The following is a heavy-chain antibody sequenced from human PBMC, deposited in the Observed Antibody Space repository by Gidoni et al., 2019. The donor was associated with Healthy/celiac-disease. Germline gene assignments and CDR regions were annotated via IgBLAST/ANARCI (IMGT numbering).Heavy chain of an antibody. J-gene: IGHJ6*02. CDR2: FNAGNGNT. CDR1: GSCFTSYA. V-gene: IGHV1-3*01. Sequence: QVRPVQSGAEVEKPGASAHVSCTPSGSCFTSYAIPWVRQAPGQRLEWMGWFNAGNGNTKYSQKFQGRVTITRDTSASTAYMELSSLRSEDTAVYYCARGWLLPTYYYGMDVWGQGTTVTVSS. CDR3: ARGWLLPTYYYGMDV. D-gene: IGHD2-21*01.